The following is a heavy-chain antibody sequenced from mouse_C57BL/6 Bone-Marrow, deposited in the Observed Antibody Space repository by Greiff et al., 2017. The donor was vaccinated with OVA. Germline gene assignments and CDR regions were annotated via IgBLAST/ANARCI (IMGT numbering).Heavy chain of an antibody. V-gene: IGHV1-81*01. D-gene: IGHD2-4*01. CDR3: ARGDYEFPYWYFDV. J-gene: IGHJ1*03. CDR2: IYPRSGNT. Sequence: QVHVKQSGAELARPGASVKLSCKASGYTFTSYGISWVKQRTGQGLEWIGVIYPRSGNTYYNEKFKGKATLTADKSSSTAYMELRSLTSEDSACYFCARGDYEFPYWYFDVWGTGTTVTVSS. CDR1: GYTFTSYG.